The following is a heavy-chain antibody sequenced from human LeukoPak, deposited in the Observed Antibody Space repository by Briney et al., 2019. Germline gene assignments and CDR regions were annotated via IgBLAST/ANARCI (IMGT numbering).Heavy chain of an antibody. J-gene: IGHJ4*02. CDR3: ARGAWFGSDYTALYYFDY. D-gene: IGHD3-16*01. CDR1: GYTFTSYY. V-gene: IGHV1-8*02. Sequence: ASVKVSCKASGYTFTSYYMHWVRQAPGQGLEWVGWMNPNSGNTGYAQKFLDRVSMTRNAAISTAYMELSSLRSEDTAVYYCARGAWFGSDYTALYYFDYWGQGTLVTVSS. CDR2: MNPNSGNT.